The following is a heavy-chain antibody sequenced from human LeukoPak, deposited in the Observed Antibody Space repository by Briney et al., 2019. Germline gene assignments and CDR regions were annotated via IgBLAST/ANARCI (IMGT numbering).Heavy chain of an antibody. V-gene: IGHV3-21*04. D-gene: IGHD3-22*01. CDR3: AKDRSTSPNYYDSSGTFDY. CDR2: ISSSSSYI. Sequence: GGSLRLSCAASGFTVSSNYMSWVRQAPGKGLEWVSSISSSSSYIYYADSVKGRFTISRDNSKNTLYLQMNSLRAEDTAVYYCAKDRSTSPNYYDSSGTFDYWGQGTLVTVSS. J-gene: IGHJ4*02. CDR1: GFTVSSNY.